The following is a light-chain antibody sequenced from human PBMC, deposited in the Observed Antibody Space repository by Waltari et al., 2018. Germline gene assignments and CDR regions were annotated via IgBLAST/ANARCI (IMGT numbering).Light chain of an antibody. Sequence: ETVMTQSPANLYVSPGERATLPCRASNSVTRKLAWYQQKPGQAPRLLIYAASTRATGIPDRFSGSGSGTEFTLTISSLQSEDFAVYYCQQYDNWPPWTFGQGTKVEVK. J-gene: IGKJ1*01. CDR1: NSVTRK. CDR2: AAS. CDR3: QQYDNWPPWT. V-gene: IGKV3-15*01.